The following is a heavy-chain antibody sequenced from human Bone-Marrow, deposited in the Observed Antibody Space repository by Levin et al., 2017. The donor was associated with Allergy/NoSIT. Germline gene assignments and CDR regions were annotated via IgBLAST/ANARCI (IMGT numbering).Heavy chain of an antibody. CDR1: EHTFTNYF. V-gene: IGHV1-46*01. J-gene: IGHJ4*02. CDR2: ISPFGDT. CDR3: VREYVGGYFDY. Sequence: AASVKVSCKTSEHTFTNYFIHWVRQAPGQGLKWMGRISPFGDTNYPQQFRGRITVSRDTSTSTIYMELGSLTSEDTAMYYCVREYVGGYFDYRGQGTLVIVSS. D-gene: IGHD3-10*02.